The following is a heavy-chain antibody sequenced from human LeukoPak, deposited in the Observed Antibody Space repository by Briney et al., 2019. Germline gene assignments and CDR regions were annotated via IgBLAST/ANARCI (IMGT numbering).Heavy chain of an antibody. CDR1: GYTFTGYY. CDR2: INPDSGGT. CDR3: ARDGRGYCSDTSCFSQLDY. Sequence: ASVQVSCKASGYTFTGYYMHWVRQAPGQGLEWMGWINPDSGGTNYAQKFQGRVTMTRDTSISTAYMELSGLRSDDTAVYYCARDGRGYCSDTSCFSQLDYWGQGTLVTVSS. V-gene: IGHV1-2*02. D-gene: IGHD2-2*01. J-gene: IGHJ4*02.